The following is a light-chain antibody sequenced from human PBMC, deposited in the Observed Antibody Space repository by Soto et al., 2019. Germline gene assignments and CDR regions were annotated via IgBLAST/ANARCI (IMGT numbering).Light chain of an antibody. CDR3: SSYAGSNNLV. CDR1: SSDVGAYNY. Sequence: QSALTQPPSASGSPGQSVTISCTGTSSDVGAYNYVSWYQQHPGKAPKLMVYEVTMRPSGVPDRFSGSKSGNTASLTVSGLQAEDEGDYYCSSYAGSNNLVFGGGTKLTVL. CDR2: EVT. V-gene: IGLV2-8*01. J-gene: IGLJ2*01.